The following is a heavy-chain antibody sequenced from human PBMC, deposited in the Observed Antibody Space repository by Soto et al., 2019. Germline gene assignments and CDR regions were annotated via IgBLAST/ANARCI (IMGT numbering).Heavy chain of an antibody. CDR1: DGSFSGYY. Sequence: PSETLSPTCAVSDGSFSGYYWSWNRQPPGKGLKWIWKMNQVGNTNYNPSLKSRVTISVDPSKKQFSLNLSSVTAADTAVYYCASGIRGVGAAGAVAWFDPWGQGTLVTVSS. V-gene: IGHV4-34*01. CDR2: MNQVGNT. J-gene: IGHJ5*02. CDR3: ASGIRGVGAAGAVAWFDP. D-gene: IGHD6-13*01.